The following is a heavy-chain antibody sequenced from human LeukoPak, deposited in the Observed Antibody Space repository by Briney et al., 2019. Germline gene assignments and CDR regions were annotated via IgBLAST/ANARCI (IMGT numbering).Heavy chain of an antibody. CDR2: IRTKANSYAT. CDR3: TRPAYCGGDCWGMDV. J-gene: IGHJ6*02. D-gene: IGHD2-21*02. CDR1: GFTFSGSA. Sequence: GGSLRLSCAASGFTFSGSAMHWVRQASGKGLEWVGRIRTKANSYATGYAASVKGRFTISRDDSKNTAYPQINSLKTEDTAVYYCTRPAYCGGDCWGMDVWGQGTTVTVSS. V-gene: IGHV3-73*01.